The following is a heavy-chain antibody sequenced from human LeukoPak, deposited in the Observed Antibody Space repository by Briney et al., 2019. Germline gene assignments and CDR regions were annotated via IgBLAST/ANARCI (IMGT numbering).Heavy chain of an antibody. V-gene: IGHV4-61*01. D-gene: IGHD6-13*01. Sequence: PSETLSLTCTVSGASISSSTDYWSWIRQPPGKGLEWIGYIYYSGSTNYNPSLKSRVTISVDTSKNQFSLKLNSVTAADTAVYYCAREYIAAAATNWFDPWGQGTLVTVSS. CDR3: AREYIAAAATNWFDP. CDR1: GASISSSTDY. J-gene: IGHJ5*02. CDR2: IYYSGST.